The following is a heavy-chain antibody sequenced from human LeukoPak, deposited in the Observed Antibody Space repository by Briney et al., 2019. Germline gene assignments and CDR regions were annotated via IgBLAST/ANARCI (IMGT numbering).Heavy chain of an antibody. Sequence: ASVKVSCKASGYTFTSYGISWVRQAPGQGLEWMGWISAYNGNTNYAQKLQGRVTMTTDTSTSTAYMELRSLRSDDTAVYYCARGLIDSSGYYRGDAFDIWGQGKMVTVSS. CDR3: ARGLIDSSGYYRGDAFDI. CDR1: GYTFTSYG. J-gene: IGHJ3*02. V-gene: IGHV1-18*01. CDR2: ISAYNGNT. D-gene: IGHD3-22*01.